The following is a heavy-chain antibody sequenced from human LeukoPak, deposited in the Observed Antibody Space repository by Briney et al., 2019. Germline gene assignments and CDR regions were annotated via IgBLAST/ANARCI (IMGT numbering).Heavy chain of an antibody. V-gene: IGHV5-10-1*01. Sequence: GESLKTSCNGAGYSLTNHWNSWVRQMPGKGPEWMGRIKPSDSYTNYSPSFQGHVTISADRSISSAYLRWSSLKASDTAMYYCARRPATTVTPNDYFYFCMDGWGQGSTVTVSS. CDR1: GYSLTNHW. D-gene: IGHD4-11*01. J-gene: IGHJ6*01. CDR2: IKPSDSYT. CDR3: ARRPATTVTPNDYFYFCMDG.